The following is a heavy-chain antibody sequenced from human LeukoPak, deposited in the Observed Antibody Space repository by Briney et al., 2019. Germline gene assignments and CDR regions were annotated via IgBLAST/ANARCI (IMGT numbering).Heavy chain of an antibody. CDR3: GRDWKLDY. V-gene: IGHV3-23*01. J-gene: IGHJ4*02. CDR2: ISDDGGDT. Sequence: GRSLRLSCAASGFTFSNYAMSWVRQAPGKGLEWVSAISDDGGDTKYAESVKGRFTISRDNSRNRLYLQMNSLRVEDTAIYYCGRDWKLDYWGQGILVTVSS. CDR1: GFTFSNYA. D-gene: IGHD1-1*01.